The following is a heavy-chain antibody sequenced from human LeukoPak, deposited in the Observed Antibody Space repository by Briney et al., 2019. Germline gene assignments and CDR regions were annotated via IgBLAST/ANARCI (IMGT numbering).Heavy chain of an antibody. CDR1: GGSISSYY. V-gene: IGHV4-59*12. CDR3: ARGGAPYCSGTSCWRWFDP. Sequence: PSETLSLTCTVSGGSISSYYWSWIRQPPGKGLEWSGYIYYSGSTNYNPSLTSRVTISVDTSKNQFSLTLTSVTAADTAVYSSARGGAPYCSGTSCWRWFDPWGQGTLVTVSS. J-gene: IGHJ5*02. CDR2: IYYSGST. D-gene: IGHD2-2*01.